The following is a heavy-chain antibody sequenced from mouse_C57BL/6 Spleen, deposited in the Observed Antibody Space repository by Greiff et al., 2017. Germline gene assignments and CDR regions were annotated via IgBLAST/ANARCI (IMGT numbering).Heavy chain of an antibody. Sequence: EVKLMESGPGLVKPSQSLSLTCSVTGYSITSGYYWNWIRQFPGNKLEWMGYISYDGSNNYNPSLKNRISITRDTSKNQFFLKLNSVTTEDTATYYCAREDDYGYFDVWGTGTTVTVSS. CDR1: GYSITSGYY. CDR3: AREDDYGYFDV. V-gene: IGHV3-6*01. J-gene: IGHJ1*03. D-gene: IGHD2-3*01. CDR2: ISYDGSN.